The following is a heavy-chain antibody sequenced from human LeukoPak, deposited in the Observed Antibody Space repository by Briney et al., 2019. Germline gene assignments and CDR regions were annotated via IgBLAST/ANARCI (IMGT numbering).Heavy chain of an antibody. Sequence: PGRSLRLSCAASGFTFSSYGMHWVRQAPGKGLEWVAVIWYDGSNKYYADSVKGRFTISRDNSKNTLYLQMNSLRAEDTAVYYCATAAADSYYYYYMDVWGKGTTVTVSS. CDR2: IWYDGSNK. CDR3: ATAAADSYYYYYMDV. D-gene: IGHD6-25*01. CDR1: GFTFSSYG. J-gene: IGHJ6*03. V-gene: IGHV3-33*01.